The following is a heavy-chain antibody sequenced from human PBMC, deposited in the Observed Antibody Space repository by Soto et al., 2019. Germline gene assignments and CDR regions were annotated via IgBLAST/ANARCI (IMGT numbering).Heavy chain of an antibody. J-gene: IGHJ5*02. CDR3: ARGASSWYPRWFDP. CDR2: IYYSGST. D-gene: IGHD6-13*01. Sequence: PSETLSLTCTVSGGSISSSSYYWGWIRQPPGKGLEWIGSIYYSGSTNYNPSLKSRVTISVDTSKNQFSLKLSSVTAADTAVYYCARGASSWYPRWFDPWGQGTLVTVSS. CDR1: GGSISSSSYY. V-gene: IGHV4-39*07.